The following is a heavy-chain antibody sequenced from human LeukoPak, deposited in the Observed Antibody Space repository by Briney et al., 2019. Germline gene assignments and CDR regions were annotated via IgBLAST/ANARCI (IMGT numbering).Heavy chain of an antibody. CDR1: GFTFSSYH. D-gene: IGHD3-16*02. V-gene: IGHV3-21*01. CDR2: ISSSNSYI. J-gene: IGHJ4*02. Sequence: PGGPLRLPCAASGFTFSSYHMTWVRQAPGKGLEWVSSISSSNSYISYADSEKGRFTISRDNAQNSLYLQMNSLRAEDTAVYYCARDRDYDYVWGSYRYKTVPGYWGQGTLVTVSS. CDR3: ARDRDYDYVWGSYRYKTVPGY.